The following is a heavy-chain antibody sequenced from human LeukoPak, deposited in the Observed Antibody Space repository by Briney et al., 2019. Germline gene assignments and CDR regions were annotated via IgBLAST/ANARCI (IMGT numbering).Heavy chain of an antibody. CDR1: GLTFSSYG. Sequence: GRSLRLSCAASGLTFSSYGMHWVRQAPGKGLEWVAVISYDGSNKYYADSVKGRFTISRDNSKNTLYLQMNSLRAEDTAVYYCAKGPSSGVAAAFFYWGQGTLVTVSS. CDR2: ISYDGSNK. J-gene: IGHJ4*02. V-gene: IGHV3-30*18. D-gene: IGHD6-13*01. CDR3: AKGPSSGVAAAFFY.